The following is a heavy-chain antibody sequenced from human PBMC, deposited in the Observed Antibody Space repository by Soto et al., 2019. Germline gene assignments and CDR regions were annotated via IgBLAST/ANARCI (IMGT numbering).Heavy chain of an antibody. J-gene: IGHJ5*02. CDR3: TRDRHSASGSGFNRTSWFDL. CDR2: TSAYNGNT. Sequence: QVQLVQSGAEVKKPGASVKVSCKASGYTFTSYGITWVRQAPGQGLEWMGWTSAYNGNTNYAQKFQGRVTMTTDTSTSTAYMELRRLRSDDTAVYFCTRDRHSASGSGFNRTSWFDLWGQGSLVTVSS. V-gene: IGHV1-18*01. D-gene: IGHD6-19*01. CDR1: GYTFTSYG.